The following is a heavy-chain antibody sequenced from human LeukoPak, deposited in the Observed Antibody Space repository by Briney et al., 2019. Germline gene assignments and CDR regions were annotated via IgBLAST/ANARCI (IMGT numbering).Heavy chain of an antibody. CDR1: GFTFNPPG. CDR3: VRELYGSDNVYYFDY. CDR2: ISGSSLWI. Sequence: GGSLRLFCAASGFTFNPPGLHWVRQAPGKGLEWVSSISGSSLWIHYADLVKGRFNISRDNDKSSLYLQMNSLRAEDTAVYYCVRELYGSDNVYYFDYWGQGTLVTVSS. D-gene: IGHD6-19*01. J-gene: IGHJ4*02. V-gene: IGHV3-21*01.